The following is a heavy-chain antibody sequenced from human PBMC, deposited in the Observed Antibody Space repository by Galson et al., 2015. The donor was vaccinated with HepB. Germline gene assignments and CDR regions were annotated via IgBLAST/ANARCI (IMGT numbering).Heavy chain of an antibody. CDR2: ISYDGSNK. CDR1: GFIFSNYE. CDR3: AKDPYLYSALAGTMAGFDY. D-gene: IGHD6-19*01. J-gene: IGHJ4*02. V-gene: IGHV3-30*18. Sequence: SLRLSCAASGFIFSNYEMYWVRQAPGKGLEWVAVISYDGSNKYYADSVKGRFTISRDNSKNTLYLQMNSLRAEDTALYYCAKDPYLYSALAGTMAGFDYWGQGTLVTASS.